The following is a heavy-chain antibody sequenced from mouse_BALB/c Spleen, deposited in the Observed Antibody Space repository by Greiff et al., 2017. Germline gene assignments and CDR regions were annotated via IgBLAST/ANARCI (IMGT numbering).Heavy chain of an antibody. D-gene: IGHD1-1*01. CDR1: GFTFSSYA. J-gene: IGHJ4*01. CDR2: ISSGGSYT. CDR3: ASTDMDY. Sequence: EVQRVESGGGLVKPGGSLKLSCAASGFTFSSYAMSWVRQSPEKRLEWVAEISSGGSYTYYPDTVTGRFTISRDNAKNTLYLEMSSLRSEDTAMYYCASTDMDYWGQGTSVTVSS. V-gene: IGHV5-9-4*01.